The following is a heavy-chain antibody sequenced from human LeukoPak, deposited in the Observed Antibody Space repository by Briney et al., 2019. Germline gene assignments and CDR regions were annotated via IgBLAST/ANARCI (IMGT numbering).Heavy chain of an antibody. V-gene: IGHV1-18*01. CDR3: ARDSREYQLLYYHYFDY. J-gene: IGHJ4*02. Sequence: ASVKVSCKASGYTFTSYGISWVRQAPGQGLEWMGWISAYNGNTNYAQKLQGRVTMTTDTSTSTAYMELRSLRSDDTAVYYCARDSREYQLLYYHYFDYWGQGTLVTVSS. CDR2: ISAYNGNT. D-gene: IGHD2-2*02. CDR1: GYTFTSYG.